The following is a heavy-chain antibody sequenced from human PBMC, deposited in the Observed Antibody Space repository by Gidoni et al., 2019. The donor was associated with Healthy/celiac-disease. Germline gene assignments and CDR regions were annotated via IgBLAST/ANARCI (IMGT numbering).Heavy chain of an antibody. Sequence: EVQLVESGGGVVQPGGSLRLYCAAFGSAFSSYWMHWVRQAPGKGLVGVSRINSDGSSTSYADSVKRRFTIARDNAKSTLYLQMSSLRAEETAVYYCARVFWSGYVDFDYWGQGTLVTVSS. D-gene: IGHD3-3*01. J-gene: IGHJ4*02. V-gene: IGHV3-74*01. CDR2: INSDGSST. CDR1: GSAFSSYW. CDR3: ARVFWSGYVDFDY.